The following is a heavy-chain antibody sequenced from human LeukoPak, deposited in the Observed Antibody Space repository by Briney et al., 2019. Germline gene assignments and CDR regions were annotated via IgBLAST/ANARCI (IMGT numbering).Heavy chain of an antibody. CDR2: MNGEGTTI. J-gene: IGHJ4*02. CDR3: ATARNFRFEY. Sequence: PGGSLRLSCATSGLTFRTTWMHWVRQAPGKGLMWVSRMNGEGTTIDYADSVKGRFTVSRDNAKNTLFLQMNNLRTEDTALYFCATARNFRFEYWGQGSLVIVSA. CDR1: GLTFRTTW. V-gene: IGHV3-74*01. D-gene: IGHD1-7*01.